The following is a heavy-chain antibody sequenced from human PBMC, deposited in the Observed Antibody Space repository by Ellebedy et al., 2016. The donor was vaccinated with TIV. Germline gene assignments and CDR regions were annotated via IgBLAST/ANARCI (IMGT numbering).Heavy chain of an antibody. Sequence: GESLKISCAASGFTFSTYWMSWVRQAPGKGLEWVANIKEDGSDITYADSAQGRLTISRDNANNSLSLQMNSLGADDTAIYYCARAPLGYDWWPASPDFWGQGTLVTVSS. CDR2: IKEDGSDI. CDR1: GFTFSTYW. J-gene: IGHJ4*02. CDR3: ARAPLGYDWWPASPDF. D-gene: IGHD3-3*01. V-gene: IGHV3-7*03.